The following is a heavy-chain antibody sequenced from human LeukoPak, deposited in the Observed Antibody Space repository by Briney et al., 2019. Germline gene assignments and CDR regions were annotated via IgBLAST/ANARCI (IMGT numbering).Heavy chain of an antibody. CDR3: ARSVAAAGTARFDH. V-gene: IGHV4-59*01. Sequence: SETLSLTCTVSGGSISSYYWSWIRQPPGKGLEWIGYIFYSGSTNYNPSLKSRVTISEDTSKNQFSLKLSSVTAADTAVYYCARSVAAAGTARFDHWGQGTLVTVSS. D-gene: IGHD6-13*01. CDR1: GGSISSYY. J-gene: IGHJ4*02. CDR2: IFYSGST.